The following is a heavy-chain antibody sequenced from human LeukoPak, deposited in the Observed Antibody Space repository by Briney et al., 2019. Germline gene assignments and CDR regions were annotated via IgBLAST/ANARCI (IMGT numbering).Heavy chain of an antibody. CDR3: ARGPKSDTAPDY. CDR1: GYTFTSYD. D-gene: IGHD5-18*01. Sequence: ASVKVSCKASGYTFTSYDINWVRQATGQGLEWMGWMNPHSGNTGYAQKFQGRVTMTRNTSINTAYMELSSLRSEDTAVYYCARGPKSDTAPDYWGQGTLVTVSS. V-gene: IGHV1-8*01. J-gene: IGHJ4*02. CDR2: MNPHSGNT.